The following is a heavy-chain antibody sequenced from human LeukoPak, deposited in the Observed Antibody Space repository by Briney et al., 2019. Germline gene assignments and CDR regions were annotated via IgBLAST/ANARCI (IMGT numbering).Heavy chain of an antibody. D-gene: IGHD6-13*01. Sequence: GGSLRLSCAASGFTFSSYSMNWVRQAPGKGLERVSYISSSGSTIYYADSVKGRFTISRDNVKNSLYLQMNSLRAEDTAVYYCAREYIAAAGTSFDYWGQGTLVTVSS. J-gene: IGHJ4*02. CDR3: AREYIAAAGTSFDY. V-gene: IGHV3-48*01. CDR1: GFTFSSYS. CDR2: ISSSGSTI.